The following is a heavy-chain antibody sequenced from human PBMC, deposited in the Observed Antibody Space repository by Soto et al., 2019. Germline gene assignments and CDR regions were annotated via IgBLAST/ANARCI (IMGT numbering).Heavy chain of an antibody. CDR1: GGSISSYY. Sequence: QVQLQESGPGLVKPSETLSLTCTVSGGSISSYYWSWIRQPPGKGLEWIGYIYYSGSTNYNPSLTSPVTISVDTSKNQFSLKLSSVTAADTAVYYCARQVGGWAPWYFDYWGQGTLVTVSS. CDR3: ARQVGGWAPWYFDY. CDR2: IYYSGST. J-gene: IGHJ4*02. D-gene: IGHD6-19*01. V-gene: IGHV4-59*08.